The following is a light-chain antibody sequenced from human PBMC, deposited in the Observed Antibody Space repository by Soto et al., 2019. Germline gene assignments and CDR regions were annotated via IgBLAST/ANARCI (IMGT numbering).Light chain of an antibody. CDR2: EVS. Sequence: QSVLTQPASLSGSPGQSITISCTGTISDVGAYNFVSWYQHHPDKAPKLMISEVSNRPSGVSDRFSGSKSGNTASLTISGLQAEDEADYYCASLTTTSFVFRTGTKVTVL. CDR3: ASLTTTSFV. CDR1: ISDVGAYNF. J-gene: IGLJ1*01. V-gene: IGLV2-14*01.